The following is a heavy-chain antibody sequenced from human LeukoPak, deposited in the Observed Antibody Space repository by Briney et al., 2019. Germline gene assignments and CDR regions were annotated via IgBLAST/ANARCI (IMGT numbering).Heavy chain of an antibody. V-gene: IGHV1-69*13. CDR1: GYTFTSYD. CDR2: IIPIFGTA. J-gene: IGHJ4*02. CDR3: SRPAVAGTADYFDY. Sequence: RASVNVSCKASGYTFTSYDINWVRQATGQGLEWMGGIIPIFGTANYAQKFQGRVTISADESTSTAYMELSSLRSEDTAVYYCSRPAVAGTADYFDYWGQGTLVTVSS. D-gene: IGHD6-19*01.